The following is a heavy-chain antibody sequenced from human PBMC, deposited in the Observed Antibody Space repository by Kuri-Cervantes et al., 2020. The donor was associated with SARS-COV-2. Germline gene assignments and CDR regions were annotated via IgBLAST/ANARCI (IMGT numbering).Heavy chain of an antibody. J-gene: IGHJ5*02. CDR1: GFTFDSYS. CDR2: ITGGGAYI. CDR3: ARENSDFMTWFDP. V-gene: IGHV3-21*01. D-gene: IGHD3/OR15-3a*01. Sequence: GGSLRLSCAASGFTFDSYSMTWVRQAPGKGLEWVSSITGGGAYISYADSVKGRFTISRDNAKNSLYLKMNSLRAEDTAVYYCARENSDFMTWFDPWGQGNLVTVSS.